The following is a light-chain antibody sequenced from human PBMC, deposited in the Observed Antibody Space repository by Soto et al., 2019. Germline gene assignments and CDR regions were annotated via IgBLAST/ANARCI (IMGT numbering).Light chain of an antibody. CDR3: QSYDSILSGSV. V-gene: IGLV1-40*01. J-gene: IGLJ3*02. CDR2: GYN. Sequence: QSVLTQPPSVSGAPGQRVTISCTGSSSNIGAGYAVHWYQQLPGTAPKLLIYGYNNRPSGVPDRFSGSKSGTSASLAITGLQAEDEADYYCQSYDSILSGSVFGGGTKVTVL. CDR1: SSNIGAGYA.